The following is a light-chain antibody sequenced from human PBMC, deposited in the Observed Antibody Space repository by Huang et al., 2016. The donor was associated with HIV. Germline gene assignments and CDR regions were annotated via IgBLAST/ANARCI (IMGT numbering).Light chain of an antibody. Sequence: EIVLTQSPGTLSLSPGERATLSCRASQSVSSSYLAWYQQKPGQAPRLRNYGASSRATGIPDRFSGSGSGTDFTLTISRREPEDFAVYYCQQYGRSVWTFGQGTKVEIK. J-gene: IGKJ1*01. CDR3: QQYGRSVWT. CDR2: GAS. V-gene: IGKV3-20*01. CDR1: QSVSSSY.